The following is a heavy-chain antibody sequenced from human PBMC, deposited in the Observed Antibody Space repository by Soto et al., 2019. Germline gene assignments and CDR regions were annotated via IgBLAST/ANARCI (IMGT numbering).Heavy chain of an antibody. Sequence: GGSLRLSCAASGLIFSDVWMTWVRQAPGKGLEWVGRIKTKPDDGTIDYAAPVRGRFTISRDDSKNTLYLQMTSLTPDGTGVYYCTTSNLGVDFWGPGTLVTVSA. J-gene: IGHJ4*02. CDR3: TTSNLGVDF. V-gene: IGHV3-15*01. CDR1: GLIFSDVW. D-gene: IGHD1-1*01. CDR2: IKTKPDDGTI.